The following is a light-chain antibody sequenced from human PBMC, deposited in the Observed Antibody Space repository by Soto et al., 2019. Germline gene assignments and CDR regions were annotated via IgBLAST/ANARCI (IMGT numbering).Light chain of an antibody. J-gene: IGLJ2*01. CDR3: SSYTSSSTVV. CDR1: SSDVGNYNL. CDR2: EVS. V-gene: IGLV2-14*02. Sequence: QSVLTQPASVSGSPGQSITISCTGTSSDVGNYNLVSWYQQHPGKAPKLMIYEVSNRPSGVSNRFSGSKSGNTASLTISGLQAEDEADYYCSSYTSSSTVVFGGGTKLTVL.